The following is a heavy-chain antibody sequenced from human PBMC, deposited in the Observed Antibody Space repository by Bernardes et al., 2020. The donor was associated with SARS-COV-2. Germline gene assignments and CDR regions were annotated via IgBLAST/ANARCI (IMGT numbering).Heavy chain of an antibody. J-gene: IGHJ4*02. CDR1: GLTFSEAW. V-gene: IGHV3-15*05. Sequence: GGSLRLSCAASGLTFSEAWLSWLRQAPGKGLQWVGRIKHKGDGGTVDYAAPVKGRFTISRDDSKNTLYLQMNNLNTEDTAVYYCGTHGRWGPGTLVTVSS. CDR2: IKHKGDGGTV. CDR3: GTHGR.